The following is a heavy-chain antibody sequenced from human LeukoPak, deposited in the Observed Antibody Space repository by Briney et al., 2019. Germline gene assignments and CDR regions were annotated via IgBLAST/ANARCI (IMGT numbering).Heavy chain of an antibody. Sequence: GGSLRLSCAASGFTFSNAWMSWVRQGPGKGLEYVSIITYSGDNTYYGDSVKGRFTISRDNSKNTLYLQMNSLRAEDTAIYYCAKNWNLDYWGQGTLVTVSS. CDR2: ITYSGDNT. CDR1: GFTFSNAW. D-gene: IGHD1-1*01. V-gene: IGHV3-23*01. J-gene: IGHJ4*02. CDR3: AKNWNLDY.